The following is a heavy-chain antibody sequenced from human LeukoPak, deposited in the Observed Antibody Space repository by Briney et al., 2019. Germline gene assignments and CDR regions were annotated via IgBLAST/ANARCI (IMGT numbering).Heavy chain of an antibody. CDR3: ARHSGTYMDY. J-gene: IGHJ4*02. CDR1: AGSISGSY. CDR2: IYYSGRT. Sequence: PSETLSLTCTVSAGSISGSYWNWIRQPPGKGLEWIGNIYYSGRTNYNPSLKSRVTISVDTSKNQVSLKLTSVTAADTAVYYCARHSGTYMDYWGQGTLVTVSS. D-gene: IGHD1-26*01. V-gene: IGHV4-59*08.